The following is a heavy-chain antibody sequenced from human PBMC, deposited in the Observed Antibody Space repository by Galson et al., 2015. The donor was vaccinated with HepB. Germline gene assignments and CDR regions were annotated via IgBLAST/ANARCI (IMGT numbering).Heavy chain of an antibody. J-gene: IGHJ6*02. CDR2: ISAYNGNT. D-gene: IGHD5-24*01. Sequence: SVKVSCKASGYTFTSYGISWVRQAPGQGPEWMGWISAYNGNTNYAQKLQGRVTMTTDTSTSTAYMELRSLRSDDTAVYYCARFEEMDYYYYGMDVWGQGTTVTVSS. CDR1: GYTFTSYG. CDR3: ARFEEMDYYYYGMDV. V-gene: IGHV1-18*04.